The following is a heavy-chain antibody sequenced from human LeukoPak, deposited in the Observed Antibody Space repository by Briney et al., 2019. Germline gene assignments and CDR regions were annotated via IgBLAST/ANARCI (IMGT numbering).Heavy chain of an antibody. Sequence: PGGSLRLSCAASGFTFSSYAMHWVRQAPGKGLEWVAVISYDGSNKYYADSVKGRFTISRDNSKNTLYLQMNSLRAEDTAVYYCARGGYSYGPTTKLVWGQGTLVTVSS. CDR1: GFTFSSYA. CDR2: ISYDGSNK. J-gene: IGHJ4*02. CDR3: ARGGYSYGPTTKLV. V-gene: IGHV3-30*04. D-gene: IGHD5-18*01.